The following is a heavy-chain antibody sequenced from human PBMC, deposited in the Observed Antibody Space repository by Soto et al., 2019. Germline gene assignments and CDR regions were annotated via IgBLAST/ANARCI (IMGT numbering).Heavy chain of an antibody. CDR2: IYWDDDK. J-gene: IGHJ2*01. Sequence: QITVKESGPKLVKPSQTLTLTCAFSGFSLSTSGVGVGWVRQPPGKAPEWLALIYWDDDKRYRPSLKSRLSITKDTAKGQVVFTMTNMDPVDTATYYCVRQDWNNNSYYFDLWGRGTLVTVSS. D-gene: IGHD1-1*01. CDR1: GFSLSTSGVG. CDR3: VRQDWNNNSYYFDL. V-gene: IGHV2-5*02.